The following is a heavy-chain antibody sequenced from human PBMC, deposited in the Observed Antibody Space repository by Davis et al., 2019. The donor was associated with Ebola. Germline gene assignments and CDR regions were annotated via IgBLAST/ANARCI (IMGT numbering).Heavy chain of an antibody. CDR2: ISAYNGNT. Sequence: ASVKVSCKASGYTFTSYGISWVRQAPGQGLEWMGWISAYNGNTNYAQKLQGRVTMTTDTSTSTAYMELRSLRSDDTAVYYCAREGRGIAAAGTGAFDIWGQGTMVTVSS. D-gene: IGHD6-13*01. CDR3: AREGRGIAAAGTGAFDI. J-gene: IGHJ3*02. V-gene: IGHV1-18*01. CDR1: GYTFTSYG.